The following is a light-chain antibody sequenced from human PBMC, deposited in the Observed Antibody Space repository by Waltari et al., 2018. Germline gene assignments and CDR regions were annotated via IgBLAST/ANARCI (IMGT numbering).Light chain of an antibody. V-gene: IGKV4-1*01. CDR2: WAS. Sequence: DIVMTQSPDSQAVSLGERATLNCKSSQSVLYSSSNKNYLAWYQQKPGQPPKLLIYWASTRESGVPDRFSGSGSGTDFTLKISRVEAEDVGVYYCMQALQTVFTFGPGTKVDIK. CDR1: QSVLYSSSNKNY. J-gene: IGKJ3*01. CDR3: MQALQTVFT.